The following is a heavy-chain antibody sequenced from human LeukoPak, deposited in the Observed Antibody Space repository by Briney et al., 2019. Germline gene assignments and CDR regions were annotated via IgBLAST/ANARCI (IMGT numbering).Heavy chain of an antibody. V-gene: IGHV3-48*03. D-gene: IGHD2-2*01. J-gene: IGHJ6*03. CDR1: GFTFSSYE. Sequence: GGSLRLSCAASGFTFSSYEMNWVRQAPGKRLEWISYISASGTITHYADSVKGRFTISRDNAKNSLYLQMNSLRAEDTAVYYCARVSIVVVPAAVPHMDVWGKGTTVTVSS. CDR3: ARVSIVVVPAAVPHMDV. CDR2: ISASGTIT.